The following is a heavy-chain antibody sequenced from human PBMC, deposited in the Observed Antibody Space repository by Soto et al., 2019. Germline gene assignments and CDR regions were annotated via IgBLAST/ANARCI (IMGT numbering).Heavy chain of an antibody. CDR1: GFTFDDYA. CDR3: VKGTRSSYYYGMDV. Sequence: EVQLVESGGGLVQPGRSLRLSCAVSGFTFDDYAMHWVRQAPGKGLEWVSGLSWNGDYTGYADSVKGRFTISRDNTKNSLYLQMTTLRAEDTALYYCVKGTRSSYYYGMDVWGQGTTVTVSS. J-gene: IGHJ6*02. V-gene: IGHV3-9*01. CDR2: LSWNGDYT. D-gene: IGHD6-6*01.